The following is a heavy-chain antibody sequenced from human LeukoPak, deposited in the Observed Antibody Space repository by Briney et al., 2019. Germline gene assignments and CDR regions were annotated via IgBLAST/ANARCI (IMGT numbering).Heavy chain of an antibody. D-gene: IGHD2-2*01. J-gene: IGHJ6*03. Sequence: SETLSLTCTVSGGSISSSSYYWGWIRQPPGKGLEWIGSIYYSGSTYYNPSLKSRVTISVDTSKNQFSLKLSSVTAADTAVYYCARHVCSSTSCYQNYYYMDVWGKGTTVTVSS. V-gene: IGHV4-39*01. CDR3: ARHVCSSTSCYQNYYYMDV. CDR2: IYYSGST. CDR1: GGSISSSSYY.